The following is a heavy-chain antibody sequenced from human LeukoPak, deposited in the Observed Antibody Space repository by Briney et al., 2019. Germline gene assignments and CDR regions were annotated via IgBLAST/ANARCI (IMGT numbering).Heavy chain of an antibody. D-gene: IGHD6-13*01. CDR3: ARDLAGADDY. J-gene: IGHJ4*02. V-gene: IGHV3-74*01. CDR1: SFTFSKYW. Sequence: GGSLRLSCAASSFTFSKYWFHWVRQAPGKGLDWVSRIDTNGRTTDYADSVKGRFTISRDNAKNTLFLEMNSLRAEDTAVYYCARDLAGADDYWGQGTLVTVSS. CDR2: IDTNGRTT.